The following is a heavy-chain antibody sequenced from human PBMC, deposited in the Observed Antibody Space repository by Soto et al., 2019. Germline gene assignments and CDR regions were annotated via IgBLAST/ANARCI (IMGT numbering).Heavy chain of an antibody. Sequence: GPSVKVSCKASGGTFSSYAISWVRQAPGQGLEWMGGIIPIFGTANYAQKFQGRVTITADKSTSTAYMELSSLRSEDTAVYYCARSMTTVVLDAFDIWGQGTMVTVSS. CDR2: IIPIFGTA. D-gene: IGHD4-17*01. CDR1: GGTFSSYA. V-gene: IGHV1-69*06. J-gene: IGHJ3*02. CDR3: ARSMTTVVLDAFDI.